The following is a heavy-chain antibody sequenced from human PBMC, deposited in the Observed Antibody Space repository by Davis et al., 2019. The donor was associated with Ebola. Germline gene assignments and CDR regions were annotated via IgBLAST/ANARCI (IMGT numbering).Heavy chain of an antibody. CDR3: ARRGGSYFSRMYYFDY. Sequence: GESLKISCKGSGYSFTSYWIGWVRQMPGKGLEWMGIIYPGDSDTRYSPSFQGQVTISADKSISTAYLQWSSLKASDTAMYYCARRGGSYFSRMYYFDYWGQGTLVTVSS. V-gene: IGHV5-51*01. CDR2: IYPGDSDT. CDR1: GYSFTSYW. D-gene: IGHD1-26*01. J-gene: IGHJ4*02.